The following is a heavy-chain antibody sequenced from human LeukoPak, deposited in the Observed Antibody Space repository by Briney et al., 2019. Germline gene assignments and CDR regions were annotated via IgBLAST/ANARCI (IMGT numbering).Heavy chain of an antibody. V-gene: IGHV4-31*03. CDR2: IYYSGST. CDR3: ARGITMVRGVIKAFDI. D-gene: IGHD3-10*01. Sequence: SQTLSLTCTVSGGSISSGGYYWSWIRQHPGKGLEWIGYIYYSGSTYYNPSLKSRVTISVDTSKNQFSLKLSSVTAADTAVYYCARGITMVRGVIKAFDIWGQGTMVTVSS. CDR1: GGSISSGGYY. J-gene: IGHJ3*02.